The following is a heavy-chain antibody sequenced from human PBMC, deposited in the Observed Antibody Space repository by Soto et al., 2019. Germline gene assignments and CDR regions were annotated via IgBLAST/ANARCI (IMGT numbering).Heavy chain of an antibody. CDR3: ARDLRFSSSWFLIGWFDP. V-gene: IGHV3-74*01. CDR2: INSDGSST. Sequence: EVQLVESGGGLVQPGGSLRLSCAASGFTFSSHWMHWVRQAPGKGLVWVSRINSDGSSTNYADSVKGRFTISRDNAKNTLYLQMNSLRAEDTAVYYCARDLRFSSSWFLIGWFDPWGQGTLVTVSS. J-gene: IGHJ5*02. CDR1: GFTFSSHW. D-gene: IGHD6-13*01.